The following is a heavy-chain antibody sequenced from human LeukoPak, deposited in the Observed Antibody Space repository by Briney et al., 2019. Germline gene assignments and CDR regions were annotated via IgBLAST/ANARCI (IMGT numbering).Heavy chain of an antibody. J-gene: IGHJ1*01. D-gene: IGHD6-13*01. Sequence: PLETLSLTCTVSGGSISSYYWSWIRQPAGKGLEWIGRIYTSGSTNYNPSLKSRVTMSVDTSKNQFSLKLSSVTAADTAVYYCARDGTSSSWYLYFQHWGQGTLVTVSS. CDR3: ARDGTSSSWYLYFQH. V-gene: IGHV4-4*07. CDR1: GGSISSYY. CDR2: IYTSGST.